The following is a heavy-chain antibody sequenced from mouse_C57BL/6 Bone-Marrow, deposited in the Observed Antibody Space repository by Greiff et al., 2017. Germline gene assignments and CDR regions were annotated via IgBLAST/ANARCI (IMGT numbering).Heavy chain of an antibody. CDR3: ARGWVADY. Sequence: QVQLQQSGAELVKPGASVKLSCKASGYTFTSYWMQWVKQRPGQGLEWIGEIDPSDSYTNYNQKFKGKATLTVDTSSSTAYLQLSSLTSEDSAVYYCARGWVADYWGQGTTLTVSS. CDR2: IDPSDSYT. D-gene: IGHD1-1*02. J-gene: IGHJ2*01. CDR1: GYTFTSYW. V-gene: IGHV1-50*01.